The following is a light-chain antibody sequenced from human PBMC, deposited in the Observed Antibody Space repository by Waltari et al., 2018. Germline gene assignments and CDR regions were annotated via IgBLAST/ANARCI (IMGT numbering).Light chain of an antibody. CDR2: AAS. CDR1: QGISTY. CDR3: QQLYTYPYT. Sequence: IQLTQSPSSLSASVGDRVTITCRSSQGISTYLAWYQQNPGEAPKLLIYAASTLQSGVPSRFSGSGSGTDFTLTISSLQPEDFATYYCQQLYTYPYTFGQGTKLEIK. V-gene: IGKV1-9*01. J-gene: IGKJ2*01.